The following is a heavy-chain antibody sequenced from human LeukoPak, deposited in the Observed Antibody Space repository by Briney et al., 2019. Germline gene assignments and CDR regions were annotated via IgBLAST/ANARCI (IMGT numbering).Heavy chain of an antibody. J-gene: IGHJ4*02. Sequence: GGSLRLSCAASGFTFSSYAMSWVRQAPGKGLEWVSAISGSGGSTYYADSVKGRFTISRDNSKNTLSLHMSSLRADDTAVYYCAKDSGNYYDSSGYSDYFDYWGQGTLVTVSS. V-gene: IGHV3-23*01. CDR1: GFTFSSYA. CDR3: AKDSGNYYDSSGYSDYFDY. CDR2: ISGSGGST. D-gene: IGHD3-22*01.